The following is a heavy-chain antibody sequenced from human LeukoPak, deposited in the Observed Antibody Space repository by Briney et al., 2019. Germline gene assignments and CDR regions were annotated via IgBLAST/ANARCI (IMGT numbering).Heavy chain of an antibody. CDR1: GFTFDDYA. V-gene: IGHV3-9*01. CDR3: AKDQYQLLASGGMDV. D-gene: IGHD2-2*01. Sequence: GRSLRLSCAASGFTFDDYAMHWVRQAPGKGLEWVSGISWNSGSIGYADSVKGRLTISRDNAKNSLYLQMNSLRAEDTALYYCAKDQYQLLASGGMDVWGKGTTVTVSS. J-gene: IGHJ6*04. CDR2: ISWNSGSI.